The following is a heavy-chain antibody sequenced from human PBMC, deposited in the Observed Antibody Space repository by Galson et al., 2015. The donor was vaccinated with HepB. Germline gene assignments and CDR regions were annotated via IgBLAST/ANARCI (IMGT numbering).Heavy chain of an antibody. V-gene: IGHV4-34*01. Sequence: SETLSLTCSVYGGSFSGYYWSWVRQSPGKGLEWIGEISQSGSTNYNPSLESRVTISVDTSKNQFSLKVRSVTAADAAVYYCTRTPNISARPFDYWGPGTLVTVSS. CDR3: TRTPNISARPFDY. J-gene: IGHJ4*02. CDR2: ISQSGST. D-gene: IGHD6-6*01. CDR1: GGSFSGYY.